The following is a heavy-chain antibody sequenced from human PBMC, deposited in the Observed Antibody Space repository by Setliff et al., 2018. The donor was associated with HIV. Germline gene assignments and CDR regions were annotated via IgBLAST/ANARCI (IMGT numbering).Heavy chain of an antibody. CDR1: GYSFTNYT. J-gene: IGHJ3*02. Sequence: ASVKVSCKASGYSFTNYTINWLRQAPGRGLEWMGWIHTEQGFPMYAQGFTGRFVFSLDPSVSTAYLQINSLNPDDGAVYYCAVDRHAFDIWGQGTVVTVSS. CDR2: IHTEQGFP. V-gene: IGHV7-4-1*02. D-gene: IGHD5-12*01. CDR3: AVDRHAFDI.